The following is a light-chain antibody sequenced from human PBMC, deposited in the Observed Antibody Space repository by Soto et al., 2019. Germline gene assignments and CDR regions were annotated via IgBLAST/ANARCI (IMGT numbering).Light chain of an antibody. J-gene: IGKJ1*01. CDR3: QQYNSFPWT. Sequence: DIQMTQSPSTLSASVGDRVSFTCRASHCISMWLAWYQQRPGKAPSLLITDASKLESGVPPRFNGSRSETEFTLTIRNLQPDDFATYYCQQYNSFPWTFGLGTKV. CDR1: HCISMW. V-gene: IGKV1-5*01. CDR2: DAS.